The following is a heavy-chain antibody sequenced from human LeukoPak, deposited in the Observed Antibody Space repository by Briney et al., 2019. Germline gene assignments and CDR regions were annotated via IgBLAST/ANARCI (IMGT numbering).Heavy chain of an antibody. CDR3: AVLYYYDSSGIFR. J-gene: IGHJ4*02. CDR2: INPSGGST. CDR1: GYTFTSYG. Sequence: ASVKVSCKASGYTFTSYGISWVRQAPGQGLEWMGIINPSGGSTSYAQKFQGRVTMTRDTSTSTVYMELSSLRSEDTAVYYCAVLYYYDSSGIFRWGQGTLVTVSS. V-gene: IGHV1-46*01. D-gene: IGHD3-22*01.